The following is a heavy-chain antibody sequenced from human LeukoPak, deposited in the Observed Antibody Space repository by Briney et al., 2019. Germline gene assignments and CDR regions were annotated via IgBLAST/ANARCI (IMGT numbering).Heavy chain of an antibody. Sequence: GGSLRLSCAASGFTFTSYAMSWVRQAPGKGLEWVSAISGNGGSTYYADSVKGRFTISRDNSKNTLYLQMNSLRAEDTAVYYCAKDIVVVPAAIYYYYGMDVWGQGTTVTVSS. CDR3: AKDIVVVPAAIYYYYGMDV. CDR1: GFTFTSYA. D-gene: IGHD2-2*01. J-gene: IGHJ6*02. V-gene: IGHV3-23*01. CDR2: ISGNGGST.